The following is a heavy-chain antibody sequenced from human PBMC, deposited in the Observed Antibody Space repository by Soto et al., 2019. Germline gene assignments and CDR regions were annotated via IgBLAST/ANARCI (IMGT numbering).Heavy chain of an antibody. J-gene: IGHJ4*02. D-gene: IGHD5-12*01. CDR1: GFTFSGYA. CDR2: ISYDGSNK. Sequence: QVQLVESGGGVVQPGRSLRLSCAASGFTFSGYAMHWVRQAPDKGLEWVAVISYDGSNKYYADSVKGRFTISRDNAKNTLFLQMDSLRPEDTAVYYCAKKAGYSWSYLDYWGQETLVTVSS. CDR3: AKKAGYSWSYLDY. V-gene: IGHV3-30*18.